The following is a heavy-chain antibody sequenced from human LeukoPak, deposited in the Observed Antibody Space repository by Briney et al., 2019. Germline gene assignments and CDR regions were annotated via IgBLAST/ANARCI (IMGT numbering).Heavy chain of an antibody. Sequence: GGSLRLSCAASGFTFSDSYMSWIRQAPGKGLEYISYISSSGSTIYYADSVKGRFTLSRDNAKNSLSLEMNSLRAGDTAVYCCARGKYSFDYWGQGTLVTVSS. CDR2: ISSSGSTI. CDR1: GFTFSDSY. J-gene: IGHJ4*02. V-gene: IGHV3-11*01. CDR3: ARGKYSFDY.